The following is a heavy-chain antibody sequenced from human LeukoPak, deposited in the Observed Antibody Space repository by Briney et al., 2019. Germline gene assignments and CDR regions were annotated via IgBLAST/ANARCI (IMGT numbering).Heavy chain of an antibody. V-gene: IGHV4-59*08. CDR3: ARLPVLWYGEPWRYGMDV. CDR2: ISYSGRT. D-gene: IGHD3-10*01. Sequence: TETLSLLCTVAAGSVSTYYWTWVRHPPGDGLESIGYISYSGRTNVNHSLKSRVIISVDPSKNQFSLKLSSVTAADTAVYYCARLPVLWYGEPWRYGMDVWGQGTTVTVSS. J-gene: IGHJ6*02. CDR1: AGSVSTYY.